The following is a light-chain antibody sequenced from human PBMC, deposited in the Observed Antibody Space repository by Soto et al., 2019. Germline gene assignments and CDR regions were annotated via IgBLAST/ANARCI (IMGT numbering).Light chain of an antibody. CDR1: QNVGSDY. J-gene: IGKJ1*01. V-gene: IGKV3-20*01. Sequence: EIVLAQSPGTLSLSPGERATLSCRASQNVGSDYLAWYQQKPGQAPRILIFGASGRATGIPDRFSGSGSGTEFTLTISSLQSEDFAVYYCQQYNNWRWTFGQGTKVDI. CDR3: QQYNNWRWT. CDR2: GAS.